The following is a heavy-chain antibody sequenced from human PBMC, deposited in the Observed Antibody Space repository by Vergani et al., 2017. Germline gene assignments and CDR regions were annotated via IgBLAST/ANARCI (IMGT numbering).Heavy chain of an antibody. Sequence: QVQLQQWGAGLLKPSETLSLTCAVYGGSFSGYYWSWIRQPPGKGLEWIGYIYYSGSTNYNPSLKSRVTISVDTSKNQFSLKLSSVTAADTAVYYCARGGGSDYWGQGTLVTVSS. V-gene: IGHV4-34*11. J-gene: IGHJ4*02. D-gene: IGHD2-15*01. CDR3: ARGGGSDY. CDR1: GGSFSGYY. CDR2: IYYSGST.